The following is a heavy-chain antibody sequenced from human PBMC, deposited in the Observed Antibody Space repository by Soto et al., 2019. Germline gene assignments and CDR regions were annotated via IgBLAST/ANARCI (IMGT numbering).Heavy chain of an antibody. Sequence: EVQLVESGGGLVQPGGSLRLSCAASGFTFSTYSVNWVRQAPGKGLEWVSYISSSSSPIYYADSVKGRFTISRDNAKNSVYLQMNSLRDEATAVYYCARDGGGESSGSTHYYYYGMDVWGRGTPVTVSS. CDR2: ISSSSSPI. D-gene: IGHD3-22*01. CDR1: GFTFSTYS. V-gene: IGHV3-48*02. CDR3: ARDGGGESSGSTHYYYYGMDV. J-gene: IGHJ6*02.